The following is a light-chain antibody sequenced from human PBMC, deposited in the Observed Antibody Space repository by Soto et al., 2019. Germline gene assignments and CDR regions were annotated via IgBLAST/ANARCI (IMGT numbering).Light chain of an antibody. CDR3: QQYNSYSWP. V-gene: IGKV1-5*03. Sequence: DIHMTQSPSTLSASVGDRVTITCRASQSISSWLAWYQQKPGKAPKLLIYKASSLESGVPSRFSGSGSGTEFTLTISSLQPDDFATYYCQQYNSYSWPFGQGTKVDI. CDR1: QSISSW. CDR2: KAS. J-gene: IGKJ1*01.